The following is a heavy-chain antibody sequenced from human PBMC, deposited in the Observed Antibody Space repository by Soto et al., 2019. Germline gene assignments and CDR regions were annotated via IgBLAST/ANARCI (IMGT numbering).Heavy chain of an antibody. CDR3: TTVDAVVLN. J-gene: IGHJ4*02. CDR1: GFTFNNAW. Sequence: PGGSLRLSCAASGFTFNNAWMSWVRQAPGGGLEWVGRIKRNIDGGTTDYAAPVKGRFAISRDDSNSILYLQMNSLKSEDKAVYYCTTVDAVVLNWGQGILVTVSS. D-gene: IGHD6-19*01. CDR2: IKRNIDGGTT. V-gene: IGHV3-15*01.